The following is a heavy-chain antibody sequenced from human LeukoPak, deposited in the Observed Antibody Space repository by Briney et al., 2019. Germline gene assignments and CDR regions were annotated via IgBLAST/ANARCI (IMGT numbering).Heavy chain of an antibody. V-gene: IGHV3-30*02. CDR2: IRYDGSNK. Sequence: PGGSLRLSCAASGFTFNSYGMHWVRQAPGKGLEWVAFIRYDGSNKYYADSVKGRFTISRDNSKNTLYLQMNSLRAEDTAVYYCAKGPEYQLLWRGGADYWGQGTLVTVSS. CDR3: AKGPEYQLLWRGGADY. J-gene: IGHJ4*02. D-gene: IGHD2-2*01. CDR1: GFTFNSYG.